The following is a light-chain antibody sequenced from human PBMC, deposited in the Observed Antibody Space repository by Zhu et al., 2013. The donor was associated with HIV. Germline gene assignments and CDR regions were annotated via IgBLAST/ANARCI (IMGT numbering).Light chain of an antibody. J-gene: IGKJ2*01. V-gene: IGKV3D-20*02. CDR3: QQRSKWPPFT. CDR2: DAS. CDR1: PSVWSNY. Sequence: VLTQSPGTLSLSPGERATLSCRASPSVWSNYLAWYQQKPGQAPRLVIYDASRRATGIPARFSGSGSGTDFTLTISSLEPEDFTVYYCQQRSKWPPFTFGQGTKLEIK.